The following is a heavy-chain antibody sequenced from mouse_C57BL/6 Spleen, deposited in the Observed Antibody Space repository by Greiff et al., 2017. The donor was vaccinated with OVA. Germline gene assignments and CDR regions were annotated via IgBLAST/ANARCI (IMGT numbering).Heavy chain of an antibody. V-gene: IGHV1-82*01. CDR1: GYAFSSSW. CDR2: IYPGDGDT. CDR3: ARSPPYGLFDY. D-gene: IGHD1-1*02. J-gene: IGHJ2*01. Sequence: VKLMESGPELVKPGASVKISCKASGYAFSSSWMNWVKQRPGKGLEWIGRIYPGDGDTNYNGKFKGKATLTADKSSSTAYMQLSSLTSEDSAVYFCARSPPYGLFDYWGQGTTLTVSS.